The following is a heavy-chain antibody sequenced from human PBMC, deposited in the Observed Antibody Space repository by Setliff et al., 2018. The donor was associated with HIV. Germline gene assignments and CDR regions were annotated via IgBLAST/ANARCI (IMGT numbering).Heavy chain of an antibody. Sequence: GGSLRLSCAGSGFTFSNYYMSWVRQAPGKGLEWVADIKEDGSRKYYVDSVKGRFTISRDNAKNSLYLQMNSLRAEDTAVYYCATENSGSYCFDYWGQGTLVTVSS. CDR2: IKEDGSRK. J-gene: IGHJ4*02. CDR3: ATENSGSYCFDY. CDR1: GFTFSNYY. D-gene: IGHD1-26*01. V-gene: IGHV3-7*03.